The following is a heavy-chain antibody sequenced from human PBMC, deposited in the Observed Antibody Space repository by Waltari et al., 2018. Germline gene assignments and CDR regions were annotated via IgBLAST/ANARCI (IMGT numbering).Heavy chain of an antibody. CDR1: GFSLTTARLR. Sequence: QVTLKESGPVLVKPTETPPLTCTVSGFSLTTARLRVSWIRQPPGKALEWLAQIFSNDEKSFRTSLKSRLTISKDTSKSQVVLTMTNMDPVDTATYYCARRKRDYDFWSGYSNWYFDLWGRGTLVTVSS. CDR3: ARRKRDYDFWSGYSNWYFDL. V-gene: IGHV2-26*01. J-gene: IGHJ2*01. CDR2: IFSNDEK. D-gene: IGHD3-3*01.